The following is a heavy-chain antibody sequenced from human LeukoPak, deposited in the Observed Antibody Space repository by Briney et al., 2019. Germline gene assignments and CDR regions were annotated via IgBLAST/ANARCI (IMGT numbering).Heavy chain of an antibody. J-gene: IGHJ4*02. V-gene: IGHV3-48*02. Sequence: PGGSLRLSCAASGFTFSSHSMNWVRQAPGKGLEWVSYISSSSSTIYYVDSVKGRFTISRDNAKNTLYLQMNSLRDEDTAVYYCARRVAAAGTGWPAFDYWGQGTLVTVSS. CDR3: ARRVAAAGTGWPAFDY. CDR1: GFTFSSHS. D-gene: IGHD6-13*01. CDR2: ISSSSSTI.